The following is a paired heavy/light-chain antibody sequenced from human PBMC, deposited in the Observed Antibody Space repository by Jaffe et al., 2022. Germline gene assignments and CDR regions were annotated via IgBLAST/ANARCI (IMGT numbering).Light chain of an antibody. Sequence: SYVLTQPPSVSVAPGKTARITCGGNNIGSKSVHWYQQKPGQAPVLVIYYDSDRPSGIPERFSGSNSGNTATLTISRVEAGDEADYYCQVWDSSSDHFVVFGGGTKLTVL. V-gene: IGLV3-21*04. CDR3: QVWDSSSDHFVV. J-gene: IGLJ2*01. CDR1: NIGSKS. CDR2: YDS.
Heavy chain of an antibody. J-gene: IGHJ5*02. V-gene: IGHV3-11*01. Sequence: QVQLVESGGGLVKPGGSLRLSCAASGFTFSDYYMSWIRQAPGKGLEWVSYISSSGSTIYYADSVKGRFTISRDNAKNSLYLQMNSLRAEDTAVYYCARPRGGQSWFDPWGQGTLVTVSS. D-gene: IGHD3-16*01. CDR2: ISSSGSTI. CDR1: GFTFSDYY. CDR3: ARPRGGQSWFDP.